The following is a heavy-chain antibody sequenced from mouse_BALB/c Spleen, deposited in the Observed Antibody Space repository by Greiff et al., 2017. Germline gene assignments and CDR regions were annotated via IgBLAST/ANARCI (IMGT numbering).Heavy chain of an antibody. CDR1: GYTFTSYW. CDR3: TRSDHRYDRGDY. Sequence: QVQLQQPGAELVRPGASVKLSCKASGYTFTSYWINWVKQRPGQGLEWIGNIYPSDSYTNYNQKFKDKATLTVDKSSSTAYMQLSSPTSEDSAVYYCTRSDHRYDRGDYWGQGTTLTVSS. V-gene: IGHV1-69*02. CDR2: IYPSDSYT. D-gene: IGHD2-14*01. J-gene: IGHJ2*01.